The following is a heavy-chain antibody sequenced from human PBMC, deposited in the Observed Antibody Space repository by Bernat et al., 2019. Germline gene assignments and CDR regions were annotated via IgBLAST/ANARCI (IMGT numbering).Heavy chain of an antibody. CDR2: IYYSGST. V-gene: IGHV4-59*01. D-gene: IGHD4-17*01. CDR3: ARVSSGAPLDYGGSDWFDP. J-gene: IGHJ5*02. CDR1: GGSISSYY. Sequence: QVQLQESGPGLVKPSETLSLTCTVSGGSISSYYWSWIRQPPGKGLEWIGYIYYSGSTNYNPSLKSRVTISVDTSKNQFSLKLSSVTAADTAVYYCARVSSGAPLDYGGSDWFDPWGQGTLVTVSS.